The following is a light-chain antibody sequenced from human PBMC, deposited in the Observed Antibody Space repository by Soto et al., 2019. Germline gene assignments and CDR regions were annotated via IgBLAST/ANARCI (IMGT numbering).Light chain of an antibody. V-gene: IGLV6-57*01. Sequence: NFMLTQPHSVSESPGKTVTISCTRSSGSIASNYVQWYQQRPGSSPTTVIYEDNQRPSGVPDRFSGSIDSSSNSASLIISGLKTEDEADYYCQSYDSSNWVFGGGTKLTVL. CDR2: EDN. J-gene: IGLJ3*02. CDR1: SGSIASNY. CDR3: QSYDSSNWV.